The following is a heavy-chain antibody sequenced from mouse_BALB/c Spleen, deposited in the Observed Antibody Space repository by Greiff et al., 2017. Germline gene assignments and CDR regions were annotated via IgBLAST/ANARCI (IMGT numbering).Heavy chain of an antibody. CDR1: GFSLTSYG. V-gene: IGHV2-2*02. D-gene: IGHD4-1*01. J-gene: IGHJ4*01. Sequence: QVHVKQSGPGLVQPSQSLSITCTVSGFSLTSYGVHWVRQSPGKGLEWLGVIWSGGSTDYNAAFISRLSISKDNSKSQVFFKMNSLQANDTAIYYCARNPLTLYYAMDYWGQGTSVTVSS. CDR3: ARNPLTLYYAMDY. CDR2: IWSGGST.